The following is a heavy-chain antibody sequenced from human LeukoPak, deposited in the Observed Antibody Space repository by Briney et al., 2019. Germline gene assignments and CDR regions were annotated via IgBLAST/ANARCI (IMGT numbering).Heavy chain of an antibody. J-gene: IGHJ5*02. CDR3: ARHYYFDYLFQWFDP. Sequence: SETLSLTCTVSGGSISSSSSYWGWIRQPPGMGLGYIGSIYYSGSIYYNPSLKSRVSISVDTSKNQFSLKLSSVTAADTAVYYCARHYYFDYLFQWFDPWGQGTLVTVSS. CDR2: IYYSGSI. CDR1: GGSISSSSSY. V-gene: IGHV4-39*01. D-gene: IGHD3-9*01.